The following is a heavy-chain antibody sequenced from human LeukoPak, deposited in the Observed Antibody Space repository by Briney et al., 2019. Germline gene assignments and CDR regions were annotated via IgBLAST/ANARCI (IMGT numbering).Heavy chain of an antibody. CDR3: ARDEWELLDPGPRDY. CDR1: GNTFTGYY. D-gene: IGHD1-26*01. V-gene: IGHV1-2*02. J-gene: IGHJ4*02. Sequence: ASVKVSCKASGNTFTGYYMHWVRQAPGQGLEWMGWINPDSGGTNYAEKFQGRVTMTRDTSISTAYMELSRLRSDDTAVYYCARDEWELLDPGPRDYWGQGTLVTVSS. CDR2: INPDSGGT.